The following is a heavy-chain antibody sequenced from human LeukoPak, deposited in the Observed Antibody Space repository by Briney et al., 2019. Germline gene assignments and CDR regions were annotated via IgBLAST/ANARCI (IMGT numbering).Heavy chain of an antibody. V-gene: IGHV3-53*01. CDR1: GFTVSSNY. J-gene: IGHJ4*02. D-gene: IGHD3-10*01. CDR3: ARSYSAYYFDY. CDR2: IYSGGST. Sequence: PGGSLRLSCAASGFTVSSNYMSWVRQAPGKGLEWVSVIYSGGSTYCADSVKGRFTISRDNSKNTLYLQMNSLRAEDTAVYYCARSYSAYYFDYWGQGTLVTVSS.